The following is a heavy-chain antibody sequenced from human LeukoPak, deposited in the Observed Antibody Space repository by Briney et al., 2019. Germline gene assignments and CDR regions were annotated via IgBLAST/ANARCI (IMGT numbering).Heavy chain of an antibody. D-gene: IGHD5-12*01. V-gene: IGHV5-51*01. Sequence: GESLKISCKGSGYSFTSYWIGWVRQMPGKGLEWMGIIYPGDSGTRYSPSLQGQVTISADKSISTAYLQWSSLKASDTAMYYCARHLSGYDPAFDIWGQGTMVTVSS. J-gene: IGHJ3*02. CDR3: ARHLSGYDPAFDI. CDR1: GYSFTSYW. CDR2: IYPGDSGT.